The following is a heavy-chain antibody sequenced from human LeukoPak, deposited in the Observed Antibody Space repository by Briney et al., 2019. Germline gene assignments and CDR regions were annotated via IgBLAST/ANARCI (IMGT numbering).Heavy chain of an antibody. J-gene: IGHJ4*02. CDR3: ARVYCSGGSCYPYFDY. CDR2: ISSSSSTI. V-gene: IGHV3-48*01. CDR1: GFTFSSYS. Sequence: GRTLRPSCAASGFTFSSYSMNWVRQAPGKGLEWVSYISSSSSTIYYADSVKGRFTISRDNAKNSLYLQMNSLRAEDTAVYYCARVYCSGGSCYPYFDYWGQGTLVTVSS. D-gene: IGHD2-15*01.